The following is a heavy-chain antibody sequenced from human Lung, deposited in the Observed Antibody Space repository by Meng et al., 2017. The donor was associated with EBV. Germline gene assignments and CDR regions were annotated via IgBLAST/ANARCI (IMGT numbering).Heavy chain of an antibody. J-gene: IGHJ4*02. D-gene: IGHD3-10*01. CDR3: SRGTPGRRYADY. V-gene: IGHV1-18*01. Sequence: QVQRVQSGGEVKKPGASVKVSCRASGYTFTSYGLSWVRQAPGQGLEWMGWISTYNGNTNYAQKLQGRVTMTTDTSTSTVYMEVRSLRSDDTAVYYCSRGTPGRRYADYWGQGTLVTVSS. CDR2: ISTYNGNT. CDR1: GYTFTSYG.